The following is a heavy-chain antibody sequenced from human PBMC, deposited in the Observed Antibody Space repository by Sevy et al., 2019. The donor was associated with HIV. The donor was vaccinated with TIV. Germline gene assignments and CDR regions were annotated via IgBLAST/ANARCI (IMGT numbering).Heavy chain of an antibody. J-gene: IGHJ6*02. CDR2: ISSDSNYI. CDR3: AGPDATGGMDV. V-gene: IGHV3-21*01. CDR1: GFMFSSYI. Sequence: GGSLRLSCAASGFMFSSYIMNWVRQAPGKGLEWVSSISSDSNYIYYADSVKGRFTISRDNAKNSLYLQMNSLRAEDTAVYYCAGPDATGGMDVWGQGSTVTVSS.